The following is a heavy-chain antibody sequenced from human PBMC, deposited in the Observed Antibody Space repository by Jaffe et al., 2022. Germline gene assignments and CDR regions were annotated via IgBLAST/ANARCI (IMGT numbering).Heavy chain of an antibody. CDR2: ISSGSSYI. V-gene: IGHV3-21*01. J-gene: IGHJ3*02. Sequence: EVQLVESGGGLVKPGGSLRLSCAASGFTFSSYSMSWVRQAPGKGLEWVSSISSGSSYIHYGDSVKGRFTISRDNAKNSLYLQMNSLRAEDTAVYYCARDLLFYGDYSAFDMWGQGTMVTVSS. CDR3: ARDLLFYGDYSAFDM. CDR1: GFTFSSYS. D-gene: IGHD4-17*01.